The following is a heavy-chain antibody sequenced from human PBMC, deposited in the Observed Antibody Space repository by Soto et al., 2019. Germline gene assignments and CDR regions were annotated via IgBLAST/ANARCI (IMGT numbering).Heavy chain of an antibody. CDR3: ARRTVQLTTLPAAPQYYYYYMDV. Sequence: SETLSLTCTVSGGSISSYYWSWIRQPPGKGLEWIGYIYYSGSTNYNPSLKSRVTISVDTSKNQFSLKLSSVTAADTAVYYCARRTVQLTTLPAAPQYYYYYMDVWGKGTTVTVSS. CDR2: IYYSGST. V-gene: IGHV4-59*08. D-gene: IGHD2-2*01. CDR1: GGSISSYY. J-gene: IGHJ6*03.